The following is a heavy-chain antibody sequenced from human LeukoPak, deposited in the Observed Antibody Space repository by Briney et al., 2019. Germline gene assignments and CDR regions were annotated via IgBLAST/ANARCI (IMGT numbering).Heavy chain of an antibody. J-gene: IGHJ4*02. D-gene: IGHD3-22*01. CDR2: IYYSGST. CDR3: ARVPETYYYDSSGYYSLYYFDY. Sequence: SETLSLTCSVSGGSISSSSYYWGWIRQPPGKGLEWIGSIYYSGSTYYNPSLKSRVTISVDTSKDQFSLKLSSVTAADTAVYYCARVPETYYYDSSGYYSLYYFDYWGQGTLVTVSS. CDR1: GGSISSSSYY. V-gene: IGHV4-39*07.